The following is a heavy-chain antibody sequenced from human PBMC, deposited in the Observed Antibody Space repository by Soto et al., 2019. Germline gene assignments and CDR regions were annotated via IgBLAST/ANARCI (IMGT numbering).Heavy chain of an antibody. CDR2: IYYSGST. CDR3: ARGTQPSYIVVVPGPADFDY. Sequence: PSETLSLTCTVSGGSISSGGYYWSWIRQHPGKGLEWIGYIYYSGSTYYNPSLKSRVTISVDTSKNQFSLKLSSVTAADTAVYYCARGTQPSYIVVVPGPADFDYWGQGTLVTVSS. V-gene: IGHV4-31*03. D-gene: IGHD2-2*01. CDR1: GGSISSGGYY. J-gene: IGHJ4*02.